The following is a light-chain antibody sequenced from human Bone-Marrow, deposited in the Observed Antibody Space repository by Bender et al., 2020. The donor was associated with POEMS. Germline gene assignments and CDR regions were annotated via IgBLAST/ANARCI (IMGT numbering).Light chain of an antibody. Sequence: QSALTQPASVSGSPGQSITISCTGTSSDIGAFNYVSWYQQHPGKAPKLIIYDVYERPSGVPDRFSGSNSGNTATLTISGTQAMDEADYYCQASDTTTYVLFGAGTKLTVL. CDR1: SSDIGAFNY. V-gene: IGLV2-14*03. CDR2: DVY. CDR3: QASDTTTYVL. J-gene: IGLJ2*01.